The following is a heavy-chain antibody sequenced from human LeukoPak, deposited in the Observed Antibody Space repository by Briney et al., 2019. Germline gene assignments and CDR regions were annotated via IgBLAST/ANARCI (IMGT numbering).Heavy chain of an antibody. CDR1: GGTFSIYA. D-gene: IGHD3-22*01. CDR3: SHGEDSSGYGDY. V-gene: IGHV1-69*04. Sequence: SLKVSCKASGGTFSIYAISWVRQAPGQGLGWMGRIIPILGIANYAQKFQGRVTITADKSTSTAYMELSSLRSEDTAVYYCSHGEDSSGYGDYWGQGTLVTVSS. CDR2: IIPILGIA. J-gene: IGHJ4*02.